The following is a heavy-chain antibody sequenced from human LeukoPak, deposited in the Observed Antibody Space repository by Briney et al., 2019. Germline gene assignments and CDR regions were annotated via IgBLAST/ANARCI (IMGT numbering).Heavy chain of an antibody. J-gene: IGHJ4*02. CDR2: ISGSGGST. Sequence: GGSLRLSCAASGFTFSSYWMNWARQAPGKGLEWVSAISGSGGSTYYADSVKGRFTISRDNSKNTLYLQMNSLRAEDTAVYYCAKVGAVVVPAAMALDYWGQGTLVTVSS. V-gene: IGHV3-23*01. D-gene: IGHD2-2*01. CDR3: AKVGAVVVPAAMALDY. CDR1: GFTFSSYW.